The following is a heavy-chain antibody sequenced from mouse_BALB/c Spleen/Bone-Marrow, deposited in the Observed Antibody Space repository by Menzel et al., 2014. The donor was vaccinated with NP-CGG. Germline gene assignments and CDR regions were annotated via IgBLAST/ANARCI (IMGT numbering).Heavy chain of an antibody. D-gene: IGHD1-2*01. CDR1: GFDFSRYW. V-gene: IGHV4-1*02. J-gene: IGHJ2*01. CDR3: ARRGYYGYSDY. CDR2: INPDSSTI. Sequence: EVKVVESGGGLVQPGGSLKLSCAASGFDFSRYWMSWVRQAPGKGLEWIGEINPDSSTINYTPSLKDKFIISRDNAKNTLYLQMRKVRSEDTALYYCARRGYYGYSDYWGQGTTLTVSS.